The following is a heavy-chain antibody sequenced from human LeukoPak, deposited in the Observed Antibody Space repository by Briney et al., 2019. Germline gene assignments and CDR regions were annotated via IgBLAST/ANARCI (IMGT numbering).Heavy chain of an antibody. V-gene: IGHV1-69*02. CDR3: ARYSSMFKNWFDP. Sequence: ASVKVSCKASGGTFSSYTISWVRQAPGQGLEWMGRIIPILGIANYAQKFQGTVTITADKSTSTAYMELSSLRSEDTAVYYCARYSSMFKNWFDPWGQGTLVTVSS. J-gene: IGHJ5*02. CDR2: IIPILGIA. D-gene: IGHD3-10*02. CDR1: GGTFSSYT.